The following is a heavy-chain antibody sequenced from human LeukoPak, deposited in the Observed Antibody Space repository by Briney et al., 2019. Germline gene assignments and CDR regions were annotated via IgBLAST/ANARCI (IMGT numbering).Heavy chain of an antibody. CDR2: FDPEDGET. CDR3: ATDLESAVAGNYYYGMDV. J-gene: IGHJ6*02. V-gene: IGHV1-24*01. Sequence: ASVKVSCKVSGYTLTELSMHWVRQAPGKGLEWMGGFDPEDGETIYAQKFQGRVTMTEDTSTDTAYMELSSLRSEDTAVYYCATDLESAVAGNYYYGMDVWGQGTTVTVSS. D-gene: IGHD6-19*01. CDR1: GYTLTELS.